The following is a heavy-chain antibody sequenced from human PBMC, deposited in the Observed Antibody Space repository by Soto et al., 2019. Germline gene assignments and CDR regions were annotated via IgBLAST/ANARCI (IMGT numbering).Heavy chain of an antibody. CDR3: ARHGYYGWGPRGWFDP. Sequence: QLQLQESGPGLVKPSETLSLTCTVSGGSIRTMSYYWGWVRQSPGEGLEWIASIYHGGSTFYNPSLQRRVSTSIATSKHQFSLQLRCMTAADTTIYYCARHGYYGWGPRGWFDPWGQGILVTVSS. CDR2: IYHGGST. CDR1: GGSIRTMSYY. J-gene: IGHJ5*02. V-gene: IGHV4-39*01. D-gene: IGHD3-10*01.